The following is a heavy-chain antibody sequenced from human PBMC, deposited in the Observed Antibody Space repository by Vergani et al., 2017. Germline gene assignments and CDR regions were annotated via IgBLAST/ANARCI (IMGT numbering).Heavy chain of an antibody. Sequence: EVQLVESGGGLVQPGRSLRLSCAASGFTFDAYAMHWVRQAPGKGLEWVSGISWNSGSIGYADSVKGRFTISRDNAKNSLYLQMNSLRAEDMALYYCAKDMGGYDYGPLDYWGQGTLVTVSS. CDR3: AKDMGGYDYGPLDY. V-gene: IGHV3-9*03. CDR1: GFTFDAYA. J-gene: IGHJ4*02. CDR2: ISWNSGSI. D-gene: IGHD5-12*01.